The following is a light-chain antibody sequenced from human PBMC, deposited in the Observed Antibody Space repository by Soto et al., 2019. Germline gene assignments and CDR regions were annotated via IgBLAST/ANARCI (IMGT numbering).Light chain of an antibody. CDR3: QQYCSSPRT. CDR1: QSVSSSY. CDR2: GAS. Sequence: EIVLTQSPGTLSLSPGERATLSCMASQSVSSSYLAWYQQKPGQAPRLLIYGASSRATGIPDRFSGSRSGTDFTLTISRLEPEDFAVYYCQQYCSSPRTFGQ. V-gene: IGKV3-20*01. J-gene: IGKJ1*01.